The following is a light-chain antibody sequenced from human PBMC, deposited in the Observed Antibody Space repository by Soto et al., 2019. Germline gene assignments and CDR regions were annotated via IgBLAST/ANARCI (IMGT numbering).Light chain of an antibody. V-gene: IGKV1-6*01. J-gene: IGKJ1*01. CDR2: AAS. Sequence: IQRTECPSTLSASLGDRVPITCMASQSISSWLSWYQQKPGKAPKLLIYAASSLQSGVPSRFRGSGSGTDFTINISRLQTEDFATYYCLPDYNYPWTVGPATEVEIK. CDR1: QSISSW. CDR3: LPDYNYPWT.